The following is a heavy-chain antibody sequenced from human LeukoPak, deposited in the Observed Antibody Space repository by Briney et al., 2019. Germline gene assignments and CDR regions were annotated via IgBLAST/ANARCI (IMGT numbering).Heavy chain of an antibody. CDR2: IYTSGST. CDR3: ARWNIVVVPAALRLYNWFDP. J-gene: IGHJ5*02. D-gene: IGHD2-2*01. Sequence: SQTLSLTCTVSGGSISSGSYYRSWIRQPAGKGLEWIGRIYTSGSTNYNPSLKSRVTISVDTSKNQFSLKLSSVTAADTAVYYCARWNIVVVPAALRLYNWFDPWGQGTLVTVS. CDR1: GGSISSGSYY. V-gene: IGHV4-61*02.